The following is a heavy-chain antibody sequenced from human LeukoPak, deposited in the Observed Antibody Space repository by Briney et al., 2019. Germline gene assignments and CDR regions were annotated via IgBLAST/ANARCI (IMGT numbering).Heavy chain of an antibody. CDR1: GFTFDDYG. Sequence: GGSLRLSCAASGFTFDDYGMSWVRQAPGKGLEWVSTLSGSGGSTYYADSVKGRFTISGDESKNTLSLQMNSLRPEDTAVYYCAKNAAGIVLMIYAPLDSWGQGTLVTVSS. J-gene: IGHJ4*02. V-gene: IGHV3-23*01. D-gene: IGHD2-8*01. CDR2: LSGSGGST. CDR3: AKNAAGIVLMIYAPLDS.